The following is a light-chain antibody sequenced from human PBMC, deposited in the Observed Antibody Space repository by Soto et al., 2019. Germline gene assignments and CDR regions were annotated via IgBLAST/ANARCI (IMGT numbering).Light chain of an antibody. Sequence: DIVMTQTPDSLAVSLGERATINCKSSQSILYSSNNKNSLAWYQQKPGQPPKLLIYWASTRESGVPDRFSGSGSGTDFTLTISSLQAEDVAVYYCHQYYSFHTFGQGTKLEIK. CDR3: HQYYSFHT. CDR2: WAS. V-gene: IGKV4-1*01. J-gene: IGKJ2*01. CDR1: QSILYSSNNKNS.